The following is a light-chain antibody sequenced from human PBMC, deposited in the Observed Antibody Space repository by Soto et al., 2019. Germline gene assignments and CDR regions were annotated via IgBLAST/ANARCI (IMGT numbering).Light chain of an antibody. Sequence: QSVLTQPPSASGSPGQSVTVSCTGTSSDVDGYNSVSWYQQHPDKAPQLIIYDVYQRPSGVSDRFSGSKSGDTASLTISGLQAEDEADYYCTSYTSSTPFYVFGTGTKVTVL. CDR3: TSYTSSTPFYV. J-gene: IGLJ1*01. CDR1: SSDVDGYNS. CDR2: DVY. V-gene: IGLV2-8*01.